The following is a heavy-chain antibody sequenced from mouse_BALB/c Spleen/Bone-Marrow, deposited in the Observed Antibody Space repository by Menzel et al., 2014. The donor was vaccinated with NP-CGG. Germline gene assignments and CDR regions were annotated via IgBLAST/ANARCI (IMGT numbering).Heavy chain of an antibody. CDR2: ISNGSSTI. CDR3: ARKGAMITHYYAMDY. J-gene: IGHJ4*01. V-gene: IGHV5-17*02. D-gene: IGHD2-4*01. CDR1: GFTFSSFG. Sequence: VQLKESGGGLVQPGVSRKLSCAASGFTFSSFGMHWVRQAPEKGLEWVAYISNGSSTIYYADTVKGRFTISRDNPKNTLFLQMTSLRSEDTAMYYCARKGAMITHYYAMDYWGQGTSVTVSS.